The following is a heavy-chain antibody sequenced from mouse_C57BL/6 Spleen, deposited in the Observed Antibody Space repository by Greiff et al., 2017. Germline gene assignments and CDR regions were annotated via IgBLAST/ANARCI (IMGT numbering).Heavy chain of an antibody. Sequence: VQLQQPGAELVRPGTSVKLSCKASGYTFTSYWMHWVKQRPGQGLEWIGVIDPSDSYTNYNQKFKGKATLTVDTSSSTAYMQLSSLTSEDSAVYYCARGAFYYGSPYFDYWGQGTTLTVSS. CDR1: GYTFTSYW. CDR3: ARGAFYYGSPYFDY. CDR2: IDPSDSYT. J-gene: IGHJ2*01. D-gene: IGHD1-1*01. V-gene: IGHV1-59*01.